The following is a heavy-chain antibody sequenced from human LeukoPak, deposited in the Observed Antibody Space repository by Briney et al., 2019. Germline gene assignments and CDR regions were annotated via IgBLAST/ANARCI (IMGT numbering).Heavy chain of an antibody. D-gene: IGHD4-23*01. Sequence: PGGSLRLSCAASGFTFSSYGMHWVRQAPGKGLEWVAVIWYDGSNKYYADSVKGRFTISRENSKNTLYLQMNSLRVEDTAVYYCAKNYGGTSPDYWGQGTLVIVSS. CDR2: IWYDGSNK. CDR3: AKNYGGTSPDY. J-gene: IGHJ4*02. V-gene: IGHV3-30*02. CDR1: GFTFSSYG.